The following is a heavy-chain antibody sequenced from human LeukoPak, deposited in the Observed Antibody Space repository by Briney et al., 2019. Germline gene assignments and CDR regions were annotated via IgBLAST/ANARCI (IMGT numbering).Heavy chain of an antibody. D-gene: IGHD3-10*01. CDR3: ARLSMVRGVDY. V-gene: IGHV4-59*08. CDR1: GGSISSYY. CDR2: IYYSGST. J-gene: IGHJ4*02. Sequence: PSETLSLTCTVSGGSISSYYWSWIRQPPGKGLEWIGYIYYSGSTNYNPSLKSRVTISVDTPKNQFSLKLSSVTAADTAVYYCARLSMVRGVDYWGQGTLVTVSS.